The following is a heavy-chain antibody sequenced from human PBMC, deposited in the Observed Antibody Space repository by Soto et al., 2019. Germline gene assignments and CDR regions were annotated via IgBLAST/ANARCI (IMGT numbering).Heavy chain of an antibody. Sequence: SETLSLTCTVSGGSISSSSYYWGWIRQPPGKGLEWIGSIYYSGSTYYNPSLKSRVTISVDTSKNQFSLKLSSVTAADTAVYYCARLLIYYDSSGTGPFQHWGQGTLVTVSS. J-gene: IGHJ1*01. D-gene: IGHD3-22*01. CDR1: GGSISSSSYY. V-gene: IGHV4-39*01. CDR3: ARLLIYYDSSGTGPFQH. CDR2: IYYSGST.